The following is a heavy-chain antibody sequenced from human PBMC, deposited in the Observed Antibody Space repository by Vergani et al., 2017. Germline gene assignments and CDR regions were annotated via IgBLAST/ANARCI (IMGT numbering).Heavy chain of an antibody. V-gene: IGHV3-21*01. CDR3: ARGRPHIVVVTELDY. J-gene: IGHJ4*02. Sequence: EVQLVESGGGLVKPGGSLRLSCAASGFTFSSYSMNWVRQAPGKGLEWVSSISSSSSYIYYADSVKGRFTISRDNAKNSLYLQMNSLRAEDTAVYYCARGRPHIVVVTELDYWGQGTLVTVSS. CDR1: GFTFSSYS. D-gene: IGHD2-21*02. CDR2: ISSSSSYI.